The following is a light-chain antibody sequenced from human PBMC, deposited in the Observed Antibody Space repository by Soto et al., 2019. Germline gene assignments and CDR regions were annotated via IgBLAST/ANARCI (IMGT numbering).Light chain of an antibody. CDR3: LQYESYPYA. CDR1: QGIDNY. CDR2: GAS. Sequence: DIQMTQSPSSLSASVGDRVTITCPASQGIDNYLAWFQQKPGKAPKCPIYGASNLQSRVPSKCSGNGFSAAFSGTSASLGPADFQTWYWLQYESYPYAFGQRTNLEIK. J-gene: IGKJ2*01. V-gene: IGKV1-16*02.